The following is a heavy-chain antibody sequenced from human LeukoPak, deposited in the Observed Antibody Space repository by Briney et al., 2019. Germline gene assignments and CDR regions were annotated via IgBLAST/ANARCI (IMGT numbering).Heavy chain of an antibody. Sequence: GGSLILSCVVSGFTFSRHWMTWVRQAPGKGLEWVANIKPDGSDKYYVDSVKGRFTVSRDNARNSPYLQMDSLRAEDTAVYYCARLKGTTSVFDYWGQGTLVTVSS. V-gene: IGHV3-7*03. CDR2: IKPDGSDK. CDR3: ARLKGTTSVFDY. D-gene: IGHD4-17*01. CDR1: GFTFSRHW. J-gene: IGHJ4*02.